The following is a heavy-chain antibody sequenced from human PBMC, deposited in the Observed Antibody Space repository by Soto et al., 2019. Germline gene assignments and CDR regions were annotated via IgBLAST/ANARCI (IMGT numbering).Heavy chain of an antibody. Sequence: PGGSLRLSCSASGFTLCSYGMHWVRQPPRNGLEWVAVISYDGSNKYYADTVKGRFTISRDNSKNTLYLQMNSLRAEDTAVYYCAKEKPFGPSIAARRRGWIDYWGQGTLVTVPQ. V-gene: IGHV3-30*18. D-gene: IGHD6-6*01. CDR2: ISYDGSNK. CDR1: GFTLCSYG. CDR3: AKEKPFGPSIAARRRGWIDY. J-gene: IGHJ4*02.